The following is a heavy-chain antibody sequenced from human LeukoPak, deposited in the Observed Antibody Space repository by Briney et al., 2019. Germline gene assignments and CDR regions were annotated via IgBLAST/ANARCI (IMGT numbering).Heavy chain of an antibody. V-gene: IGHV1-2*02. J-gene: IGHJ6*02. CDR2: INANSGGT. CDR1: GYTFSGYY. Sequence: GSVRVSCKASGYTFSGYYMHWVRQAPGQGLEWMGWINANSGGTNYAPKSPGRVTMTTATSISTAYMDLSRLRSDATAVYYCASFSGIRFLEWLSHPGMDVWGQATTVTVSS. D-gene: IGHD3-3*01. CDR3: ASFSGIRFLEWLSHPGMDV.